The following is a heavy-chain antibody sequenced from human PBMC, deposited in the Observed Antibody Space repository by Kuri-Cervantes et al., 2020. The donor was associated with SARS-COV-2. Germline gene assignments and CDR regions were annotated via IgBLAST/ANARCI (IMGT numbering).Heavy chain of an antibody. CDR3: ARAQRGLMVALDY. Sequence: ESLKISCTVSGGSISSYYWSWIRQPPGKGLEWIGYIYYSGSTNYNPSLKSRVTISVDTSKNQFSLKLSSVTAADTAVYYCARAQRGLMVALDYWGQGTLVTVSS. CDR2: IYYSGST. J-gene: IGHJ4*02. D-gene: IGHD5-12*01. V-gene: IGHV4-59*01. CDR1: GGSISSYY.